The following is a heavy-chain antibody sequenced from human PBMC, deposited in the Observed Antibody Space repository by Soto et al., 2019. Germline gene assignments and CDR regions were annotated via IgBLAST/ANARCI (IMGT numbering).Heavy chain of an antibody. CDR3: ARDDDYAGNGFDY. V-gene: IGHV3-33*01. D-gene: IGHD3-16*01. CDR2: IVNDGSDR. Sequence: PGGSLRLSCAASGFTFSRYGMHWVRQAPGEGLEWMAVIVNDGSDRDHADSVKGRFTISRDNSKSTLYLQMNNLRAEDTAMYYCARDDDYAGNGFDYWGQGTLVTVS. CDR1: GFTFSRYG. J-gene: IGHJ4*02.